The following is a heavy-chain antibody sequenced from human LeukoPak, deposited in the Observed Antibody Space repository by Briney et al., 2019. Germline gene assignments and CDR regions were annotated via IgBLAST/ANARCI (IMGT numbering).Heavy chain of an antibody. CDR2: ISSSGSTI. CDR1: GFTFSSHE. Sequence: GGSLRLSCAASGFTFSSHEMHWVRQAPGKGLEWVSYISSSGSTIYYADSVKGRFTISRDNAKNSLYLQMNSLRAEDTAVYYCARDYGGSSPFDYWGQGTLVTVSS. J-gene: IGHJ4*02. D-gene: IGHD4-23*01. V-gene: IGHV3-48*03. CDR3: ARDYGGSSPFDY.